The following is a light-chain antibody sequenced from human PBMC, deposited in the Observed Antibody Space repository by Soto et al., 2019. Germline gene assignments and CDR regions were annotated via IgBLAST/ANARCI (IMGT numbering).Light chain of an antibody. Sequence: QSALTQPASVSGSAGLSIAISCTGTSSDVGGYNSVSWYQQHPGKAPKHVIYDVTSRPSGVSNRFSGSKSGNTASLTISGLQAEDEGDYYCSSYRTGGSYVFGTGTKLTVL. CDR2: DVT. V-gene: IGLV2-14*01. CDR3: SSYRTGGSYV. J-gene: IGLJ1*01. CDR1: SSDVGGYNS.